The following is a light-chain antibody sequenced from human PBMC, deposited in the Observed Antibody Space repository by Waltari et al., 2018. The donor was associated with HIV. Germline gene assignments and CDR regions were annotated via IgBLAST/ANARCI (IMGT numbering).Light chain of an antibody. CDR3: QQYQSYPLT. V-gene: IGKV1-5*03. CDR2: KTS. J-gene: IGKJ5*01. CDR1: QSISSW. Sequence: DIQMTQSPSTLSASVGDSVTITCRSSQSISSWLAWYQQQPGRAPKLLIYKTSSLHSGVPSRFSGSGSGTEFSLTISSLQPDDFTTYYCQQYQSYPLTFGQGTRLEMK.